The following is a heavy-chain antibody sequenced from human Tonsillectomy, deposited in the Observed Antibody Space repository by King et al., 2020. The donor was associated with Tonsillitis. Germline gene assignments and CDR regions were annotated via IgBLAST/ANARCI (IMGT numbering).Heavy chain of an antibody. Sequence: VQLVESGGGLVQPGGSLRLSCAASGFTFSSYAMSWVRQAPGQGLEWVSVISGIGGSTYYADSVKGRFTISRDNSKNTLYLQMNSLRAEDTAVYSCAKDRNSGYDSPKGMDVWGQGTTVTVSS. J-gene: IGHJ6*02. CDR3: AKDRNSGYDSPKGMDV. D-gene: IGHD5-12*01. CDR1: GFTFSSYA. CDR2: ISGIGGST. V-gene: IGHV3-23*04.